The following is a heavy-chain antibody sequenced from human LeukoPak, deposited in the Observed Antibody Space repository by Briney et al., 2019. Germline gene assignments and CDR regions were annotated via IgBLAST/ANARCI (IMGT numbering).Heavy chain of an antibody. CDR3: AGKGDYDFWSGYKDLDY. V-gene: IGHV1-8*03. D-gene: IGHD3-3*01. J-gene: IGHJ4*02. CDR1: GYTFTSYD. Sequence: ASVKVSCKASGYTFTSYDINWVRQATGQGLEWMGWMNPNSGNTGYAQKFQGRVTITRNTSISTAYMELSSLRSEDTAVYYCAGKGDYDFWSGYKDLDYWGQGTLVTVSS. CDR2: MNPNSGNT.